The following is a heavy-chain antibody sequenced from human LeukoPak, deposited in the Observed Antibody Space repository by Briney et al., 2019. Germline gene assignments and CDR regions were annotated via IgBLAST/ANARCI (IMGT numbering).Heavy chain of an antibody. D-gene: IGHD4-11*01. CDR1: GFTFSSYW. V-gene: IGHV3-7*01. Sequence: GGSLRLSCAASGFTFSSYWMIWVRQAPGKGLEWVANIKRDGSEKYSVDSVKGRFISSRDNVKNSLYLQMNSLRAEDTAVYYCAREGIDYTNFYNYFYMDVWGKGTTVTVS. CDR3: AREGIDYTNFYNYFYMDV. J-gene: IGHJ6*03. CDR2: IKRDGSEK.